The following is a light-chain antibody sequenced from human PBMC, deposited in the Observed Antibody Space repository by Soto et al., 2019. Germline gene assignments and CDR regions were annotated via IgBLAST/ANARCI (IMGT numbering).Light chain of an antibody. J-gene: IGLJ3*02. CDR3: GTCDSSLSAWV. Sequence: QSVLTQPPSVSAAPGQKVTISCSGSSSNIGNNYVSWYQQLPGTAPKLLIYENNKRPSGIPYRFSGSKSGTSATLGITGLQTGDEADYYCGTCDSSLSAWVFGGGTKVTVL. CDR1: SSNIGNNY. CDR2: ENN. V-gene: IGLV1-51*02.